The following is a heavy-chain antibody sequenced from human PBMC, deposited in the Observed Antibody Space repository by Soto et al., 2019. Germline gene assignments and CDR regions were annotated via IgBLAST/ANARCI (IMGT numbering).Heavy chain of an antibody. V-gene: IGHV4-39*01. CDR1: GGSISSSSYY. D-gene: IGHD4-17*01. CDR2: IYYSGST. Sequence: PSETLSLTCTVSGGSISSSSYYWGWIRQPPGKGLEWIGSIYYSGSTYYNPSLKSRVTISVDTSKNQFSLKLNYVTAADTAVYYCRVWDGDASFYYYYGMDVWGQGTTVT. CDR3: RVWDGDASFYYYYGMDV. J-gene: IGHJ6*02.